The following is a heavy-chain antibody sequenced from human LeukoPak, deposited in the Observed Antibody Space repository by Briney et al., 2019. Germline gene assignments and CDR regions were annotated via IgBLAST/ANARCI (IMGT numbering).Heavy chain of an antibody. V-gene: IGHV4-4*07. Sequence: SETLSLTCTVSNGSMRSYYWTWIRQPAGKGLEWVGRLFDTRKTYYNPSLTNRVTMSIDMSRNQFSLRMTSVTAADTAVYYCASGFQGVYDHWGQGALVIVSS. J-gene: IGHJ4*02. CDR1: NGSMRSYY. D-gene: IGHD5/OR15-5a*01. CDR2: LFDTRKT. CDR3: ASGFQGVYDH.